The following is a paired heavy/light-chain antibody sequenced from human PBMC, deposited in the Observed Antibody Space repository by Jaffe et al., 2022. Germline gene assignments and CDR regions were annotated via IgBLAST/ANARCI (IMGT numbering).Heavy chain of an antibody. Sequence: QVQLQQWGAGLLKPSETLSLTCAVYGGSFSGYYWSWIRQPPGKGLEWIGEINHSGSTNYNPSLKSRVTISVDTSKNQFSLKLSSVTAADTAVYYCARAYYDILTGYSPYYYYYYYMDVWGKGTTVTVSS. V-gene: IGHV4-34*01. CDR1: GGSFSGYY. J-gene: IGHJ6*03. CDR3: ARAYYDILTGYSPYYYYYYYMDV. D-gene: IGHD3-9*01. CDR2: INHSGST.
Light chain of an antibody. CDR1: QGISSY. J-gene: IGKJ1*01. Sequence: AIWMTQSPSLLSASTGDRVTISCRMSQGISSYLAWYQQKPGKAPELLIYAASTLQSGVPSRFSGSGSGTDFTLTISCLQSEDFATYYCQQYYSFPRTFGQGTKVEIK. CDR3: QQYYSFPRT. CDR2: AAS. V-gene: IGKV1D-8*02.